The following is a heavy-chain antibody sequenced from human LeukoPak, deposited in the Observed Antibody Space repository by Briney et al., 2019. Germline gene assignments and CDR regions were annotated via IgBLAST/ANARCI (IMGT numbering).Heavy chain of an antibody. Sequence: SETLSLTCTVSGGSISSYYWSWIRQPPGKGLEWIGYIYYSGSTNYNPSLKSRVTISVDTSKNQFSLKLSSVTAADTAVYYCARQGIQLWPRGAFDIWGQGTMVTVSS. CDR2: IYYSGST. CDR3: ARQGIQLWPRGAFDI. J-gene: IGHJ3*02. V-gene: IGHV4-59*08. CDR1: GGSISSYY. D-gene: IGHD5-18*01.